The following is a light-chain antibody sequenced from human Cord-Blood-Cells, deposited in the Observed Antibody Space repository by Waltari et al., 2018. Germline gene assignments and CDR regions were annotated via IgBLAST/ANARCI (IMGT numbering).Light chain of an antibody. V-gene: IGLV2-14*01. J-gene: IGLJ1*01. CDR3: SSYTSSSTYV. CDR2: EVS. CDR1: SSDVCGYNY. Sequence: QSALTQPASLSGSPGQSITISCTGTSSDVCGYNYVSWYQQQPGKAPKLLIYEVSNRPSGVSNRFSGSKSGNTASLTISGLQAEDEADYYCSSYTSSSTYVFGTGTKVTVL.